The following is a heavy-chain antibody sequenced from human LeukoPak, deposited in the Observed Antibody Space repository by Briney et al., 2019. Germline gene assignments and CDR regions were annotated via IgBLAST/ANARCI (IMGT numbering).Heavy chain of an antibody. CDR1: GGSISGSY. J-gene: IGHJ4*02. CDR2: MYNSGSN. V-gene: IGHV4-59*01. Sequence: PSETLSLTCTVCGGSISGSYWSWLRQPPGKGLEWIAYMYNSGSNNYNPPLKSRATTSIRTSKNHSSLMLTPPPAAAPAIIFRARGIQCYGHYGYWGQGILVTVSS. D-gene: IGHD4-17*01. CDR3: ARGIQCYGHYGY.